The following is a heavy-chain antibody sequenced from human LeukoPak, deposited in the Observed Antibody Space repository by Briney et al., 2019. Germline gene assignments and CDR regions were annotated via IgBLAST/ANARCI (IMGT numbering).Heavy chain of an antibody. D-gene: IGHD3-22*01. V-gene: IGHV4-34*01. CDR1: GGSFSGYC. J-gene: IGHJ4*02. CDR2: INHSGST. CDR3: ASSGYYSYFDY. Sequence: SETLSLTCAVYGGSFSGYCWSWIRQPPGKGLEWIGEINHSGSTNYNPSLKSRVTIPVDTSKNQFSLKLSSVTAADTAVYYCASSGYYSYFDYWGQGTLVTVSS.